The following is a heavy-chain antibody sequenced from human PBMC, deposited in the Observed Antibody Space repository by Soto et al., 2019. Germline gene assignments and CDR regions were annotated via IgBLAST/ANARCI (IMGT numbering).Heavy chain of an antibody. CDR1: GYTFSSYD. D-gene: IGHD3-10*01. V-gene: IGHV1-8*01. CDR3: ARGRASGSYYLLDY. J-gene: IGHJ4*02. Sequence: SVMVSCKTAGYTFSSYDINCVRHDTGHGLEWMGWINPNSGNIGYAQKFQGRVTMTRDTAIRTAYMEVSRLRSDDTAVYYCARGRASGSYYLLDYWGQGTLVTVSS. CDR2: INPNSGNI.